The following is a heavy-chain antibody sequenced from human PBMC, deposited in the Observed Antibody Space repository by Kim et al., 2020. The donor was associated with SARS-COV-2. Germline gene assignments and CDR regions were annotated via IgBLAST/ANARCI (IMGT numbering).Heavy chain of an antibody. CDR3: ARVATSPRRSIDY. Sequence: NYHPSLQGRVTISLDASKNQFSLKLTSVTAADTAVYYCARVATSPRRSIDYWGQGILVTVSS. V-gene: IGHV4-59*12. J-gene: IGHJ4*02.